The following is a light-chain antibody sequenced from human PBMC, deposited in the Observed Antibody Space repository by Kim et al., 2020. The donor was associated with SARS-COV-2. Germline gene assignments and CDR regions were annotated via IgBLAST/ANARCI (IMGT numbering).Light chain of an antibody. CDR3: QQTFSTLGT. V-gene: IGKV1-39*01. J-gene: IGKJ1*01. CDR2: GAS. CDR1: QSISIY. Sequence: SASVGDRVAITCRTSQSISIYLNWYQQKPGKAPKLLIYGASSLESGVPSRFSGSGSGTYFTLAISNLQPEDFATYYCQQTFSTLGTFGQGTKVDIK.